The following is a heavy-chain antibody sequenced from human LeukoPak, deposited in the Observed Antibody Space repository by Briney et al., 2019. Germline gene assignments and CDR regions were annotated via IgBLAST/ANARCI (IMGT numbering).Heavy chain of an antibody. J-gene: IGHJ6*03. CDR3: AREGYDSRGYYYDYNNYYMGV. V-gene: IGHV1-2*02. CDR1: GYTFTGYY. Sequence: ASVTVSCKASGYTFTGYYMHWVRQAPGQGLEWMGWINPNSGGTNYAQKFQGRVTMTRDTSISTAYMELSSLRSDDTAVYYCAREGYDSRGYYYDYNNYYMGVWGKGTTVTVSS. D-gene: IGHD3-22*01. CDR2: INPNSGGT.